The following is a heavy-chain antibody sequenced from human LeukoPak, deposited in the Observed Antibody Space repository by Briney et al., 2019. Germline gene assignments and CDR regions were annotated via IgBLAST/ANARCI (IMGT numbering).Heavy chain of an antibody. CDR1: GFTFDDYA. D-gene: IGHD6-19*01. CDR3: AKHSSGWLTDAFDI. J-gene: IGHJ3*02. V-gene: IGHV3-23*01. CDR2: ISGSGGST. Sequence: PGGSLRLSCAASGFTFDDYAMHWVRQAPGKGLEWVSGISGSGGSTYYADSVKGRFTISRDNSKNTLYLQMNSLRAEDTAVYYCAKHSSGWLTDAFDIWGQGTMVTVSS.